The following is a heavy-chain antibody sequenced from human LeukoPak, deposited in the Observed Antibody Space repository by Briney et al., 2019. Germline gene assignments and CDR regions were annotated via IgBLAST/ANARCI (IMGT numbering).Heavy chain of an antibody. V-gene: IGHV3-33*08. J-gene: IGHJ6*02. CDR3: ARGRSLGEFATYYYYGMDV. Sequence: GGSLRLSCAASGFTFSSYAMTWVRQAPGKGLEWVAVIWYDGSNKYYADSVKGRFTISRDNSKNTLYLQMNSLRAEDTAVYYCARGRSLGEFATYYYYGMDVWGQGTTVTVSS. CDR2: IWYDGSNK. D-gene: IGHD3-16*01. CDR1: GFTFSSYA.